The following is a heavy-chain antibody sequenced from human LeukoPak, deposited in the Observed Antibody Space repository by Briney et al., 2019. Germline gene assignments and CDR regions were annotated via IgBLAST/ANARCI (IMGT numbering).Heavy chain of an antibody. CDR3: ARWDGYSSSPDY. CDR2: INPNSADT. CDR1: GYSFTGYY. V-gene: IGHV1-2*02. D-gene: IGHD6-13*01. Sequence: ASVKVSCKASGYSFTGYYMHWVRQAPGQGLEWMGWINPNSADTSYAQKFQGRVTMTRDMSISTIYMELTRLRSDDTALYYCARWDGYSSSPDYWGQGTLVTVSS. J-gene: IGHJ4*02.